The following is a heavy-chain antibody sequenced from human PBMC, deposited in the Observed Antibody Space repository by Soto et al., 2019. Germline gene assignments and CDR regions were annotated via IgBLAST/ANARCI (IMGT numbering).Heavy chain of an antibody. J-gene: IGHJ6*02. Sequence: SESMSLTCTVSGGSIRSGGYYWSWIRQHPGKGLEWIGYIYYSGSTYYDPSLKSRVTISVDTSKNQFSLKLSSVTAADTAVYYCASSHPNYDFWSGYPAKVPLDGMDVWGQGTTVTV. CDR1: GGSIRSGGYY. CDR3: ASSHPNYDFWSGYPAKVPLDGMDV. CDR2: IYYSGST. D-gene: IGHD3-3*01. V-gene: IGHV4-31*03.